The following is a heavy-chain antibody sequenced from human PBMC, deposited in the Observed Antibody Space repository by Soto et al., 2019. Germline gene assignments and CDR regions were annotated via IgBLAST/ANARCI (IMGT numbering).Heavy chain of an antibody. D-gene: IGHD3-16*01. J-gene: IGHJ3*02. V-gene: IGHV3-48*02. CDR3: ARGGSAFDI. Sequence: GGSLRLSCAASGFTFSSYSMNWVRQAPGKGLEWVSYISDSSSTIYYADSVKGRFTISRDNAKNSLHLQMTSLRDEDTAVYYCARGGSAFDIWGQGTMVTVSS. CDR1: GFTFSSYS. CDR2: ISDSSSTI.